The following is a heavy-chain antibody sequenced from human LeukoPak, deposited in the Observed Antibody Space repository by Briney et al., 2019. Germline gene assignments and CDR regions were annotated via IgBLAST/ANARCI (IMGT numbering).Heavy chain of an antibody. J-gene: IGHJ4*02. D-gene: IGHD1-1*01. CDR2: IYSSGSR. V-gene: IGHV4-4*07. Sequence: SETLSLTCNVSGGSISRYYWGWLRQPAGKGLEWIGRIYSSGSRNYNPSLKSRVTMSVDTSKNQFSLKLSSVTAADTAVYYCARDLAGTSFDYWGQGTLVTVSS. CDR1: GGSISRYY. CDR3: ARDLAGTSFDY.